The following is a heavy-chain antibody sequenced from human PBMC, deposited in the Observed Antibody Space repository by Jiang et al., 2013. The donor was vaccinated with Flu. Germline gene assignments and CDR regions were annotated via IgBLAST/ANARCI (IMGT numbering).Heavy chain of an antibody. CDR3: ARDLNYRYSSSWPFDY. J-gene: IGHJ4*02. Sequence: VQLLESGGGVVQPGRSLRLSCAASGFTFSSYGMHWVRQAPGKGLEWVAVIWYDGSNKYYADSVKGRFTISRDNSKNTLYLQMNSLRAEDTAVYYCARDLNYRYSSSWPFDYWAREPWSPSPQ. D-gene: IGHD6-13*01. CDR1: GFTFSSYG. CDR2: IWYDGSNK. V-gene: IGHV3-33*01.